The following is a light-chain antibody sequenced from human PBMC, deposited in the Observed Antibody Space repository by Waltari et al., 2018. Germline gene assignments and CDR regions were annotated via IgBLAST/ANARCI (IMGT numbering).Light chain of an antibody. CDR2: GAL. CDR3: QQIYGTPLT. Sequence: DIQMTQSPSSLSALVGDRVTITCRASQTISRYLNWYQQRPGKAPRLLIYGALTLQSGVPSRFSGSGSGTDFTLTISNVQFEDFATYYCQQIYGTPLTFGGGTKVDIK. J-gene: IGKJ4*01. CDR1: QTISRY. V-gene: IGKV1-39*01.